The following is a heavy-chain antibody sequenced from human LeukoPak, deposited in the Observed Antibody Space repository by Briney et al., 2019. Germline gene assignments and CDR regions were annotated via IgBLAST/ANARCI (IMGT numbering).Heavy chain of an antibody. CDR2: ISSSSSYI. D-gene: IGHD6-13*01. V-gene: IGHV3-21*04. J-gene: IGHJ4*02. CDR1: GFTFSSYS. Sequence: GGSLRLSCAASGFTFSSYSMNWVRQAPGKGLEWVSSISSSSSYIYYADSVRGRFTISRDNSRNTVYLQMNSLRAEDTAVYYCPKGSAAVRPYYFDYWGQGILVTVSS. CDR3: PKGSAAVRPYYFDY.